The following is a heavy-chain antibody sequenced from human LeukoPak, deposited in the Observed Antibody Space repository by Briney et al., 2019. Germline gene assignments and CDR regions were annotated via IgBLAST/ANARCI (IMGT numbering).Heavy chain of an antibody. Sequence: ASVKVSCKASGYTFTAYCIHWVQQAPGQGLEWMGRINPNSGATNYAPKFQGRVTMTRDTSINTAYMELSRLRSDDTAFYYCARESSSADAYDFWGHGTMVTVSS. CDR1: GYTFTAYC. J-gene: IGHJ3*01. CDR3: ARESSSADAYDF. D-gene: IGHD6-6*01. V-gene: IGHV1-2*06. CDR2: INPNSGAT.